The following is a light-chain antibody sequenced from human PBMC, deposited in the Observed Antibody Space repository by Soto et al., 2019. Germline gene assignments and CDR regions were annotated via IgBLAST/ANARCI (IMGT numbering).Light chain of an antibody. CDR2: AAS. V-gene: IGKV1-39*01. J-gene: IGKJ4*01. Sequence: DIQMTQSPSSLSASVGDRVTITCRASQSIRSYLNWYQQKPGKAPKLLIYAASSLQSGVPSRFSGSGSGTDFTLTISSLQPEDVATYYCQQSDSTLAFGGGTKVEIK. CDR1: QSIRSY. CDR3: QQSDSTLA.